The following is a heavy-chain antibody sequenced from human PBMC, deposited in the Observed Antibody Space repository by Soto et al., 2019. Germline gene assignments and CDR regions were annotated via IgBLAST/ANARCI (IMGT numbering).Heavy chain of an antibody. CDR2: MNPNSGNT. Sequence: ASVKVSCKASGYTFTSYDINWVRQATGQGLEWMGWMNPNSGNTGYAQKFQGRVTMTRNTSISTAYMELSSLRSEDTAIYYCAKGGWKWAYYGMDDWGQGTTVTVSS. V-gene: IGHV1-8*01. CDR3: AKGGWKWAYYGMDD. CDR1: GYTFTSYD. D-gene: IGHD1-1*01. J-gene: IGHJ6*02.